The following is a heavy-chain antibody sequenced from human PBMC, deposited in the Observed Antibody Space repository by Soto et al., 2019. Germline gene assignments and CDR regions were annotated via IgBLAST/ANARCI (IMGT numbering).Heavy chain of an antibody. Sequence: ASVKVSCKASGYTFTSYGISWVRQAPGQGLEWMGWISAYNGNANYAQKLQGRVTMTTDTSTSTAYMELRSLRSDDTAVCYCARGPPVVTRKDYYYGMDVWGQGTTVTVSS. J-gene: IGHJ6*02. CDR2: ISAYNGNA. CDR3: ARGPPVVTRKDYYYGMDV. V-gene: IGHV1-18*01. D-gene: IGHD2-15*01. CDR1: GYTFTSYG.